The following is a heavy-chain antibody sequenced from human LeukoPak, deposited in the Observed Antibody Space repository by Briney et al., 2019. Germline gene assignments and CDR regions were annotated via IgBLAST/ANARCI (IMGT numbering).Heavy chain of an antibody. CDR3: AKDRALYGDYGYFDY. CDR2: TSYGGSSK. CDR1: GFTFSSYT. D-gene: IGHD4-17*01. Sequence: GGSLRLSCAASGFTFSSYTMHWVRQAPGKGLEWVAVTSYGGSSKFVDSVEGRFTISTDNSKNTLYLQMNSLRAEDTAVYYCAKDRALYGDYGYFDYWGQGTLVTVSS. V-gene: IGHV3-30*04. J-gene: IGHJ4*02.